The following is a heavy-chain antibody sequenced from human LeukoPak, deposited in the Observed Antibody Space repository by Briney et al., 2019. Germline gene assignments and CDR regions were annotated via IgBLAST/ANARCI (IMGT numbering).Heavy chain of an antibody. V-gene: IGHV4-59*12. CDR2: IYYSGST. CDR1: GGSISSYY. J-gene: IGHJ4*02. D-gene: IGHD6-13*01. CDR3: ARGWSSSWTTFDY. Sequence: SETLSLTCTVSGGSISSYYWTWIRQPPGKGLEWIGYIYYSGSTNYNPSLKSRVTISVDTSKNQFSLKLSSVTAADTAVYYCARGWSSSWTTFDYWGQGTLVTVSS.